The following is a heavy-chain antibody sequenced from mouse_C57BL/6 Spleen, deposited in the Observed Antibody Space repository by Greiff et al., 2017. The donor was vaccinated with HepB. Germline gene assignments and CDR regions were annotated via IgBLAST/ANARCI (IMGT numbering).Heavy chain of an antibody. CDR2: INPNNGGT. Sequence: VQLQQSGPELVKPGASVKISCKASGYTFTDYYMNWVKQSHGKSLEWIGDINPNNGGTSYNQKFKGKATLTVDKSSSTAYMELRSLTSEDSAVYYCARGPSDYDYDGYFDVWGTGTTVTVSS. D-gene: IGHD2-4*01. V-gene: IGHV1-26*01. CDR1: GYTFTDYY. J-gene: IGHJ1*03. CDR3: ARGPSDYDYDGYFDV.